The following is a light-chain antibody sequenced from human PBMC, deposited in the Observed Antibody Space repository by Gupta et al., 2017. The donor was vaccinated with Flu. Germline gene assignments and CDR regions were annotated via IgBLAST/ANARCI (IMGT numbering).Light chain of an antibody. V-gene: IGKV1-17*01. CDR1: PSITDY. CDR3: RQHFSSPWT. Sequence: DIFSITVLSSPSITDYLAWYQQKPGRTPKRLIYAAYQLKTGVPSRFSGSGSGTEFTLTITSLQAEDFASYYCRQHFSSPWTFGQGSKV. J-gene: IGKJ1*01. CDR2: AAY.